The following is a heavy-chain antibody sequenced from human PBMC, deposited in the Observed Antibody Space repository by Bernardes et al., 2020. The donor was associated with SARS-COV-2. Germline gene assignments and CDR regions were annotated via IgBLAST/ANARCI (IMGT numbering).Heavy chain of an antibody. CDR3: ARPGYSTTRYYYYGMDV. CDR2: INPSGGST. Sequence: ASVKVSCKASGYTFTSYYMHWVRQAPGQGLEWMGIINPSGGSTSYAQKFQGRVTMTRDTSTSTVYMELSSLRSEDTAVYYCARPGYSTTRYYYYGMDVWGQGTTVTVSS. J-gene: IGHJ6*02. D-gene: IGHD6-13*01. CDR1: GYTFTSYY. V-gene: IGHV1-46*01.